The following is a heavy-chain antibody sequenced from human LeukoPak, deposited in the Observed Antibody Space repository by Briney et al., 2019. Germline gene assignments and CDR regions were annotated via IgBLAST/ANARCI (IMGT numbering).Heavy chain of an antibody. D-gene: IGHD2-2*01. CDR2: INPNSGGT. CDR3: ARPTGTERLGYCSSTSCPFDY. V-gene: IGHV1-2*02. Sequence: ASVKVSCKASGYTFTGYYMHWVRQAPGQGLEWMGWINPNSGGTNYAQKFQGRVTMTRDTSISTAFMELSRLRSDDTAVYYCARPTGTERLGYCSSTSCPFDYWGQGTLVTVSS. CDR1: GYTFTGYY. J-gene: IGHJ4*02.